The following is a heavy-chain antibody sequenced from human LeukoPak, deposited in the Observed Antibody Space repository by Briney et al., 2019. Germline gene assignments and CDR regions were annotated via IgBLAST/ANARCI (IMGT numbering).Heavy chain of an antibody. CDR2: INHSGST. J-gene: IGHJ4*02. Sequence: SETLSLTCAVYGGSFSGYYWSWNRQPPGKGLEWIGEINHSGSTNYNPSLKSRVTISVDTSKNQFSLKLSSVTAADTAVYYCARLGDIVVVPAARHAWYYFDYWGQGTLVTVSS. CDR3: ARLGDIVVVPAARHAWYYFDY. CDR1: GGSFSGYY. V-gene: IGHV4-34*01. D-gene: IGHD2-2*01.